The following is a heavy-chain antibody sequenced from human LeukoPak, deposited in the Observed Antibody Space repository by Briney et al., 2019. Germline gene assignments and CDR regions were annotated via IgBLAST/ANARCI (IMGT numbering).Heavy chain of an antibody. J-gene: IGHJ6*03. D-gene: IGHD1-14*01. V-gene: IGHV4-59*01. Sequence: KPSETLSLTCTVSGGSISSYYWSWIRQPPGKGLEWIGYIYYSGSTNYNPSLKSRVTISVDTSKNQFSLKLSSVTAADTAVYYCARVGTTTGTIYYYYYMDVWGKGTTVTVSS. CDR2: IYYSGST. CDR1: GGSISSYY. CDR3: ARVGTTTGTIYYYYYMDV.